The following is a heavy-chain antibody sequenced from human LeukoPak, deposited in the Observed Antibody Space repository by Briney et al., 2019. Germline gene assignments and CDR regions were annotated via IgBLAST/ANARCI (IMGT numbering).Heavy chain of an antibody. CDR2: ISSSSSYI. D-gene: IGHD1-26*01. CDR3: ARGAGGGNYHDAFDI. CDR1: GFTFSSYS. Sequence: SGGSLRLSCAASGFTFSSYSMNWVRQAPGKGLEWVSSISSSSSYIYYADSVKGRFTISSDNAKNSLYLQMKSLRAEDMAVYYCARGAGGGNYHDAFDIWGQGTMVTVSS. V-gene: IGHV3-21*01. J-gene: IGHJ3*02.